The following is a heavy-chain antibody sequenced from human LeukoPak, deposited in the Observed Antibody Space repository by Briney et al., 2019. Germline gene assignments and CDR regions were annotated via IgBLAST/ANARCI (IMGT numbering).Heavy chain of an antibody. V-gene: IGHV3-48*01. J-gene: IGHJ6*03. D-gene: IGHD3-3*01. CDR1: GFTFSSYS. Sequence: PGGSLRLSCAASGFTFSSYSMNWVRQAPGKGLEWVSYISSSSSTIYYADSVKGRFTISRDSVKNSLYLQMNSLRAEDTAVYYCARRVTIFGVVIIGYMDVWGKGTTVTVSS. CDR3: ARRVTIFGVVIIGYMDV. CDR2: ISSSSSTI.